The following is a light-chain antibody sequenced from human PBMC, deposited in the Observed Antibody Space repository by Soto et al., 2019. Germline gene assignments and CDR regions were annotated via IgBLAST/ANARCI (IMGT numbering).Light chain of an antibody. CDR1: SSDVGSYNR. CDR3: YSSTGSNPYV. Sequence: HSVLTQPPSVSGSPGQSVTISCTGTSSDVGSYNRVSWYQQPPGTAPKVMIYEVSNRPSGVPDRFSGSKSGNTASLTISGLQLEEGADYYFYSSTGSNPYVLGSGTKAPVL. CDR2: EVS. V-gene: IGLV2-18*02. J-gene: IGLJ1*01.